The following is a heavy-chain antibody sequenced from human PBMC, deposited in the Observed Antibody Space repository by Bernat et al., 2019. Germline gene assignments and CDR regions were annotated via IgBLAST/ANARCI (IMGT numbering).Heavy chain of an antibody. D-gene: IGHD6-19*01. Sequence: QVQFVQSGAEVKKPGASVKVSCKASGYTFTNYAMHWVRQAPGRRLEWMGWINAGNGDKKYSQKFQDRVTITRDTSANTAYMELSSLRSEDTAVYYCARGQWTRTEADYYLDYWGQGTLVTVSS. J-gene: IGHJ4*02. CDR2: INAGNGDK. CDR3: ARGQWTRTEADYYLDY. CDR1: GYTFTNYA. V-gene: IGHV1-3*01.